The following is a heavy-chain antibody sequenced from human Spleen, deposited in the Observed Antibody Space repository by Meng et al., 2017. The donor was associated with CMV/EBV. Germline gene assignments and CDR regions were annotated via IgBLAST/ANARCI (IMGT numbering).Heavy chain of an antibody. Sequence: GSLRLSCFVSDGSVSSNGYCWSWILQPPGKGLEWVGYIFNSGSTNYNPSLKGRVTLSLETSKNQFSLKLNSVTAADTAVYYCARSAGSTDWLYYYYGLDVWGQGATVTVSS. CDR3: ARSAGSTDWLYYYYGLDV. CDR2: IFNSGST. D-gene: IGHD2-15*01. V-gene: IGHV4-61*08. CDR1: DGSVSSNGYC. J-gene: IGHJ6*02.